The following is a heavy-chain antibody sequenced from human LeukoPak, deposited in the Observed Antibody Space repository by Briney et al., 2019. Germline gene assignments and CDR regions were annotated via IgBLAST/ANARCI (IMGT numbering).Heavy chain of an antibody. J-gene: IGHJ4*02. CDR2: IYSSGST. V-gene: IGHV4-59*08. CDR3: TRRRWTFDY. CDR1: GDSITGFY. Sequence: SETLSLACTVSGDSITGFYWSWIRQPPGEGLEWIGYIYSSGSTYYNPSLKSRVTISVDTSKNQFSLKLSSVTAADTAFYYCTRRRWTFDYWGQGTLVTVSS. D-gene: IGHD3/OR15-3a*01.